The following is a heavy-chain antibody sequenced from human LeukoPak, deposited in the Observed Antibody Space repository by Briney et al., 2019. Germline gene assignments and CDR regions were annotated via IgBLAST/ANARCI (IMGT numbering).Heavy chain of an antibody. D-gene: IGHD3-10*01. CDR1: GGSISSYY. V-gene: IGHV4-59*01. Sequence: KPSETLSLTCTVSGGSISSYYWSWIRQPPGKGLEWIGYIHYSGSTNYNPSLKSRVTISVDTSKNQFSLKLSSVTAADTAVYYCARRHFGSALRDYWGQGTLVTVSS. CDR2: IHYSGST. CDR3: ARRHFGSALRDY. J-gene: IGHJ4*02.